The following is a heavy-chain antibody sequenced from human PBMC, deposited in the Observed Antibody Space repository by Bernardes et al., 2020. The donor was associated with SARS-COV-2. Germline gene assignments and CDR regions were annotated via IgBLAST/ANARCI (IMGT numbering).Heavy chain of an antibody. V-gene: IGHV4-39*02. CDR3: AREAYSKSSGLLDY. CDR2: LYYSGST. Sequence: SETLSLTCTVSGGSISSSSYYWGWIRQPQGKGLEWIGSLYYSGSTYYNPSLKSRVTISVDTSKNQFSLKLSSVTAADTAVYYCAREAYSKSSGLLDYWGQGTLVTGSS. J-gene: IGHJ4*02. CDR1: GGSISSSSYY. D-gene: IGHD6-19*01.